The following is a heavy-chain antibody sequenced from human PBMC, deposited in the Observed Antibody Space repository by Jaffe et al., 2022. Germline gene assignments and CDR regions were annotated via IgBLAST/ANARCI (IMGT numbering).Heavy chain of an antibody. CDR2: IRYDGSNK. CDR3: AKGGIWQQLRTKLDY. J-gene: IGHJ4*02. D-gene: IGHD6-13*01. CDR1: GFTFSSYG. Sequence: QVQLVESGGGVVQPGGSLRLSCAASGFTFSSYGMHWVRQAPGKGLEWVAFIRYDGSNKYYADSVKGRFTISRDNSKNTLYLQMNSLRAEDTAVYYCAKGGIWQQLRTKLDYWGQGTLVTVSS. V-gene: IGHV3-30*02.